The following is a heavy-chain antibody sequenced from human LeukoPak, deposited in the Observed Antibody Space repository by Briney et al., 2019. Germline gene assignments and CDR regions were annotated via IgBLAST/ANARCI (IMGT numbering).Heavy chain of an antibody. V-gene: IGHV5-51*01. CDR1: GHSSNTRW. CDR2: IYPGDSDT. J-gene: IGHJ6*02. Sequence: GAFLMISCKASGHSSNTRWIACVRQMPGKGLEWLGIIYPGDSDTSYSPSFEGQVTISADKSISTAYLQWSSLTASDTAMYYCARQAQLFGGMGVWGQGTTVTVSS. CDR3: ARQAQLFGGMGV. D-gene: IGHD3-3*01.